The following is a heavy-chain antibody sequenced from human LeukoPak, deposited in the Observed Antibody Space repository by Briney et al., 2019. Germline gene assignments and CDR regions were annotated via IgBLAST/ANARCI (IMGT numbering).Heavy chain of an antibody. CDR3: AKDFDSSGYYFEAYYFDY. Sequence: GGSLRLSCAASGFTFGSYGMHWVRQAPGKGLEWVAVIWYDGSNKYYADSVKGRFTISRDNSKNTLYLQMNSLRAEDTAVYYCAKDFDSSGYYFEAYYFDYWGQGTLVTVSS. J-gene: IGHJ4*02. CDR1: GFTFGSYG. CDR2: IWYDGSNK. V-gene: IGHV3-33*06. D-gene: IGHD3-22*01.